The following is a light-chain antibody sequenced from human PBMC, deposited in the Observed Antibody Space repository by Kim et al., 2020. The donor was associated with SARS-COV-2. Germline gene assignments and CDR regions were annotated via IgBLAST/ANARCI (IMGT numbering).Light chain of an antibody. CDR1: NIGSKS. Sequence: SYELTQPPSVSVVPGKTARITCGGNNIGSKSVHWYQQKPGQAPVLVIYYDSDRPSGIPERFSGSNSGNTATLTISRVEAGDEADYYCQVWDSSSEWVFGGGTQLTVL. V-gene: IGLV3-21*04. CDR2: YDS. CDR3: QVWDSSSEWV. J-gene: IGLJ3*02.